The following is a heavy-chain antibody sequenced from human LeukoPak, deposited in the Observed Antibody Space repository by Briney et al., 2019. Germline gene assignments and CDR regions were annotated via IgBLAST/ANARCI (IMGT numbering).Heavy chain of an antibody. CDR1: GFTFSSYA. Sequence: GGSLRLSCAASGFTFSSYAMSWVRQAPGKGLEWVSSISGSGDSTYYADSVKGRFTISRDNSKNTLFLQMNSLRAEDTAVYYCAKAPGRVMTTVTTGGGYWGQGTLVTVSS. CDR3: AKAPGRVMTTVTTGGGY. V-gene: IGHV3-23*01. CDR2: ISGSGDST. J-gene: IGHJ4*02. D-gene: IGHD4-17*01.